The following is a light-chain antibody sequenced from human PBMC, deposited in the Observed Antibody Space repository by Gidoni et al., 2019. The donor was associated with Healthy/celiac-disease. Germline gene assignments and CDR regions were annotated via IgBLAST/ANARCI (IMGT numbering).Light chain of an antibody. CDR2: GAS. V-gene: IGKV3-20*01. J-gene: IGKJ2*01. CDR1: QSASSSY. Sequence: EFVLTQSPGTLSLSPWERATLSCRASQSASSSYLAWYQQKPGQAPRLLIYGASSRATGIPDRFSGSGSGTDFTLTISRLEPEDVAVYYCQQYGSSPYTFGQGTKLEIK. CDR3: QQYGSSPYT.